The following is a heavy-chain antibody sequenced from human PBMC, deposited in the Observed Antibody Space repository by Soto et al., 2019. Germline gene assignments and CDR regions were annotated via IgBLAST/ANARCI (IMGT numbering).Heavy chain of an antibody. CDR3: ARDYGLGNGSESGSGSFDY. Sequence: SETLSLTCTVSGGSISSYYWSWIRQPPGKGLEWIGYIYYSGSTNYNPSLKSRVTISVDTSKNQFSLKLSSVTAADTAVYYCARDYGLGNGSESGSGSFDYWGQGTLVTVSS. D-gene: IGHD3-10*01. CDR2: IYYSGST. CDR1: GGSISSYY. J-gene: IGHJ4*02. V-gene: IGHV4-59*01.